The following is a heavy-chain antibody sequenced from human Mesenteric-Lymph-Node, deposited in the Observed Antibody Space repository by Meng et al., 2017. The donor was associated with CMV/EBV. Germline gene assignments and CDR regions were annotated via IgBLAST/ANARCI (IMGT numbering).Heavy chain of an antibody. J-gene: IGHJ4*02. CDR3: ARESRDDFWSGQKGKFVY. V-gene: IGHV3-30*01. Sequence: GGSLRLSCAASGFDFSEYAMHWDRQAPGKGLEWLAVISYDGSDKDSADSLKGRFTVSRDNSKNALYLQMNSLRVEDTAVYFCARESRDDFWSGQKGKFVYWGQGVLVTVSS. CDR2: ISYDGSDK. CDR1: GFDFSEYA. D-gene: IGHD3-3*01.